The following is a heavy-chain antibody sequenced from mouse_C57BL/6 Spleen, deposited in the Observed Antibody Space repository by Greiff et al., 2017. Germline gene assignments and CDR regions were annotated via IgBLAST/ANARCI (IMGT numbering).Heavy chain of an antibody. D-gene: IGHD2-1*01. V-gene: IGHV5-17*01. CDR1: GFTFSDYG. CDR3: ARDLLWYAMDY. J-gene: IGHJ4*01. CDR2: ISSGSSTI. Sequence: EVHLVESGGGLVKPGGSLKLSCAASGFTFSDYGMHWVRQAPEKGLEWVAYISSGSSTIYYANTVQGRFTISGDNAKNTLFLQMTRLRSEDTAMYYCARDLLWYAMDYWGQGTSVTVSS.